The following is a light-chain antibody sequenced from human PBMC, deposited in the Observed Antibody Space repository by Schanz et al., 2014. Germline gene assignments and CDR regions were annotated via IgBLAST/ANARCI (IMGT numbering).Light chain of an antibody. Sequence: EIVLTQSPGTLSLSPGERATLSCRASQSVSSSYLAWYQQTPGQAPRLLISGASSRATGIPDRFSGSGSGTDFTLTISRLEPEDSAVYYCHQYGRSPRTFGQGTKLEIK. V-gene: IGKV3-20*01. J-gene: IGKJ1*01. CDR1: QSVSSSY. CDR2: GAS. CDR3: HQYGRSPRT.